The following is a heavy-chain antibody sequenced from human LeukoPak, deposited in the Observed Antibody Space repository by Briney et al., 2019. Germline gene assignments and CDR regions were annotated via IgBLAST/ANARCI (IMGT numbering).Heavy chain of an antibody. J-gene: IGHJ3*02. Sequence: PGRSLRLSCAASGFTFSHYGMHWVRQAPGKGLEWVAIIWYDGSNKYYADSVKGRFTISRDNSKNTLYLQMDSLTAEDTAVYYCARRHFDAFDIWGQGTVVTVSS. CDR3: ARRHFDAFDI. CDR2: IWYDGSNK. CDR1: GFTFSHYG. V-gene: IGHV3-33*01.